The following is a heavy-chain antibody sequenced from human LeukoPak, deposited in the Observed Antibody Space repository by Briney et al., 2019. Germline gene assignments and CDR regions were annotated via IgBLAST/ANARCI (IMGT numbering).Heavy chain of an antibody. CDR2: IYWNDDK. CDR3: AHSPLGYCSSTGTCGGFDP. J-gene: IGHJ5*02. Sequence: SGPTLVKPTQTLTLTCTFSGFSLSTSGVGVGWIRQPPGKALEWLALIYWNDDKRYSPSLKSRLTITKDTSKNQVVLTMTNMDPVDTATYYCAHSPLGYCSSTGTCGGFDPWGQGTLVTVYS. D-gene: IGHD2-2*01. V-gene: IGHV2-5*01. CDR1: GFSLSTSGVG.